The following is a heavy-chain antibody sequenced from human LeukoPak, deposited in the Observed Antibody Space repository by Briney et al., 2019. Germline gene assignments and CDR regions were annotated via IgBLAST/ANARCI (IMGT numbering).Heavy chain of an antibody. CDR1: GFTFSSYG. Sequence: PGGSLRLSCEASGFTFSSYGMTWVRQAPGKGLEWVSVISDTGADTFYADSVKGRFTISRDNSRNTLYLQMNSLRAEDTAVYYCAKERGHVLRFLEWLGYFDYWGQGTLVTVSS. V-gene: IGHV3-23*01. J-gene: IGHJ4*02. D-gene: IGHD3-3*01. CDR3: AKERGHVLRFLEWLGYFDY. CDR2: ISDTGADT.